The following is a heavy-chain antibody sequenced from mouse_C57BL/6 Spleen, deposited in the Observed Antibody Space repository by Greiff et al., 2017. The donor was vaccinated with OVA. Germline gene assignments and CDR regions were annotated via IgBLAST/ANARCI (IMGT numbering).Heavy chain of an antibody. CDR2: ISSGSSTT. CDR1: GYTFTDYG. V-gene: IGHV5-17*01. Sequence: EVKLVESGGGLVKPGGSLKLSCAASGYTFTDYGMHWVSQAPEKGLEWVAYISSGSSTTTTADTVKGRFTISRDNAKNTLFLQMTSLRSEDTARYYCARNPWYFDVWGKGTTVTVSS. CDR3: ARNPWYFDV. J-gene: IGHJ1*03.